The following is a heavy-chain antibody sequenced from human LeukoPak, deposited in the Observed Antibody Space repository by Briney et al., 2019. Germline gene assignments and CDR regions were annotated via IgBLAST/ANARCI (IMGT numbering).Heavy chain of an antibody. Sequence: SETLSLTCTVSGGSISSGSYYWSWIRQPAGKGLEWIGRIYYSGSTYYNLSLKSRVTISLDTSKNQFSLKLTSVTAADTAVYYCARGGVIVNLQHWGQGTLVTVSS. V-gene: IGHV4-39*07. J-gene: IGHJ1*01. CDR1: GGSISSGSYY. CDR3: ARGGVIVNLQH. CDR2: IYYSGST. D-gene: IGHD3-16*02.